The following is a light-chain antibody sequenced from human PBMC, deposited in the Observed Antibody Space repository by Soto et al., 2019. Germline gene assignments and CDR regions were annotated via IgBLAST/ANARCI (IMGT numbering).Light chain of an antibody. CDR3: RQSASVTIT. J-gene: IGKJ5*01. Sequence: DIQMTQSPSSLSASLGDRVTLTCRASQSISRYLNWYHQKPGEAPKLLIYSASRLQSGVPSRFSVSGSGTDFTLTISCLKTEDFATYYCRQSASVTITFCQGTRLEIK. CDR1: QSISRY. V-gene: IGKV1-39*01. CDR2: SAS.